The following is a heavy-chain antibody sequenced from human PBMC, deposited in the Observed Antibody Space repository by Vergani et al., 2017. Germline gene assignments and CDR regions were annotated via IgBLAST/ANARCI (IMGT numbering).Heavy chain of an antibody. CDR1: GSSISSYN. CDR2: IYYSGST. Sequence: QVQLQESGPGLVKPSETLSLTCTVSGSSISSYNWSWIRQPPGKGLEWIGYIYYSGSTNYNPSLKSRVTISVDTSKNQFSLKLSSVTAADTAVYYCARDRRRYFDLWGRGTLVTVSS. V-gene: IGHV4-59*01. CDR3: ARDRRRYFDL. J-gene: IGHJ2*01.